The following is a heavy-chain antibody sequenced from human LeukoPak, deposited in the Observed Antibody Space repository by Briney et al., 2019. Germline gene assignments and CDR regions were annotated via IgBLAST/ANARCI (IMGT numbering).Heavy chain of an antibody. Sequence: GGSLRLSCAASGFTFDVYAMHWVRQAPGKGLEWVSGISWNSGSIGYADSVKGRFTISRDNAKNSLYLQMNSLRAEDTALYYCAKDRVGDIVVVVAATAFDIWGQGTMVTVSS. CDR2: ISWNSGSI. J-gene: IGHJ3*02. D-gene: IGHD2-15*01. CDR3: AKDRVGDIVVVVAATAFDI. CDR1: GFTFDVYA. V-gene: IGHV3-9*01.